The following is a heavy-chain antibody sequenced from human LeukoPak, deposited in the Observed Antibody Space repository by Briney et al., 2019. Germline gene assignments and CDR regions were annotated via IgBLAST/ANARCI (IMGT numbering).Heavy chain of an antibody. CDR1: GFTFDDYV. Sequence: GRSLRLSCAASGFTFDDYVMHWVRQAPGKGLEWVSGISWNSGSIGYADSVKGRFTISRDNAKNSLYLQMNSLRAEDTAVYYCAREDGGDRKPFDYWGQGTLVTVSS. D-gene: IGHD2-21*02. CDR3: AREDGGDRKPFDY. J-gene: IGHJ4*02. V-gene: IGHV3-9*01. CDR2: ISWNSGSI.